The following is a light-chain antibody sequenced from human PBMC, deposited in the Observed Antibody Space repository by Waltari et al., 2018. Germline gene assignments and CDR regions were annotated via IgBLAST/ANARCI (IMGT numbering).Light chain of an antibody. CDR2: EVS. Sequence: QSALTQPPSASGSPGQSVTISCTGTSSDVGGYNYVSWYQQHPGKAPKLMMYEVSKRPSGVPGRYSGSMSGNAASLTVSGRQAEDEADYYCSTYAGSNNLVFGGGTKLTVL. V-gene: IGLV2-8*01. CDR3: STYAGSNNLV. CDR1: SSDVGGYNY. J-gene: IGLJ2*01.